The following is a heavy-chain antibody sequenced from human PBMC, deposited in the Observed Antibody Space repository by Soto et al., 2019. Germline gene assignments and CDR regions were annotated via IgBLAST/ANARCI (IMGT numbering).Heavy chain of an antibody. CDR3: ARDSSNYYDSSGPYYYYYYGMDV. CDR2: IYYSGST. CDR1: GGSISSGGYY. J-gene: IGHJ6*02. Sequence: SETLSLTCTVSGGSISSGGYYWSWIRQHPGKGLEWIGYIYYSGSTYYNPSLKSRVTISVDTSKNQFSLKLSSVTAADTAVYYCARDSSNYYDSSGPYYYYYYGMDVWGQGTTVTVSS. V-gene: IGHV4-31*03. D-gene: IGHD3-22*01.